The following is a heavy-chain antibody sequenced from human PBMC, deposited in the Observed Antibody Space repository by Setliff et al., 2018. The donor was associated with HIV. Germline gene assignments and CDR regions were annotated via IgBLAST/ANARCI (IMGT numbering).Heavy chain of an antibody. CDR1: GLTLSTYS. J-gene: IGHJ4*02. V-gene: IGHV3-23*05. CDR2: IDPTGTYT. Sequence: GGSLRLSCAASGLTLSTYSMSWVRQAPGEGLQWVSAIDPTGTYTYYADAVKGRFTISRDNFRNTLSLQMNSLTAEDSAIYYCAKVDDGQCNTFNCRDFDYWGRGTLVTVSS. D-gene: IGHD1-1*01. CDR3: AKVDDGQCNTFNCRDFDY.